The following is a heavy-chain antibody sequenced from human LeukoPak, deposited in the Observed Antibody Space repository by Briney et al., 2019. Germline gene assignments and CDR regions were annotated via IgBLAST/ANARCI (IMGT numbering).Heavy chain of an antibody. Sequence: GGSPRLSCAASGFTFSSYSMNWVRQAPGKGLEWVSSISSSSSYIYYADSVKGRFTIPRDNAKNSLSLHMNSLRAEDTAVYYCARDRSGGKASYTYYSGVDGGGQGTTAT. V-gene: IGHV3-21*01. D-gene: IGHD2-15*01. J-gene: IGHJ6*02. CDR3: ARDRSGGKASYTYYSGVDG. CDR1: GFTFSSYS. CDR2: ISSSSSYI.